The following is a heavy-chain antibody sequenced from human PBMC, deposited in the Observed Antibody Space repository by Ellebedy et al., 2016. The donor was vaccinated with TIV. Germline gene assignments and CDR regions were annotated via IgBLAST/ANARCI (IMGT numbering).Heavy chain of an antibody. V-gene: IGHV3-30*03. CDR3: ARSNYGDSLYSSGWPVDY. J-gene: IGHJ4*02. D-gene: IGHD6-19*01. CDR1: GFTFSSYG. Sequence: GGSLRLSCAASGFTFSSYGMHWVRQAPGKGLEWVALVSYDGSSNYYADSVKGRFTISRDNSKNSLYLQMNSLRAEDTAVYYCARSNYGDSLYSSGWPVDYWGQGTLVTVSS. CDR2: VSYDGSSN.